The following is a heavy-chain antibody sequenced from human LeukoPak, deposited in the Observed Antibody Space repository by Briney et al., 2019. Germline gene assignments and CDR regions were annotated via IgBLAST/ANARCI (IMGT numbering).Heavy chain of an antibody. J-gene: IGHJ4*02. D-gene: IGHD3-22*01. CDR2: INHSGST. CDR1: GGSFSGYY. Sequence: SETLSLTCAVYGGSFSGYYWSWIRQPPGKGLEWIGEINHSGSTNYNPSLKSRVTISVDTSKNQFSLKLSSVTAANTAVYYCARGGGITMIVVATAPFDYWGQGTLVTVSS. V-gene: IGHV4-34*01. CDR3: ARGGGITMIVVATAPFDY.